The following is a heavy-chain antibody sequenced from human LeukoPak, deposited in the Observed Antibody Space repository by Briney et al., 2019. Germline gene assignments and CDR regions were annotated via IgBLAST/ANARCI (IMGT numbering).Heavy chain of an antibody. CDR2: MNPNSGNT. D-gene: IGHD3-3*01. Sequence: ASVKVSCKASGYTFTSYDINWVRQAPGQGLEWMGWMNPNSGNTGYAQKFQGRVTMTRNTSISTAYMELSSLRSEDTAVYYCARGHTEWLQYYYYYYMDVWGKGTTVTVSS. CDR3: ARGHTEWLQYYYYYYMDV. J-gene: IGHJ6*03. V-gene: IGHV1-8*01. CDR1: GYTFTSYD.